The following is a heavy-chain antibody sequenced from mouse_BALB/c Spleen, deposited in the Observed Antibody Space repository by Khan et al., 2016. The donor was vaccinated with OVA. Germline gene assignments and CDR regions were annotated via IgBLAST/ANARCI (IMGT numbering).Heavy chain of an antibody. Sequence: EVQLQQSGPELMKPGASVKLSCKASGYSFTSYYMHWVKQSHGKSLEWIGYIDPFNGGTSYNQKFKGKATLTVDKSSSTADMHLSSLTSEDSAVYYCARYDWDGGSDYWGQGTTLTVSS. CDR2: IDPFNGGT. CDR1: GYSFTSYY. D-gene: IGHD4-1*01. CDR3: ARYDWDGGSDY. V-gene: IGHV1S135*01. J-gene: IGHJ2*01.